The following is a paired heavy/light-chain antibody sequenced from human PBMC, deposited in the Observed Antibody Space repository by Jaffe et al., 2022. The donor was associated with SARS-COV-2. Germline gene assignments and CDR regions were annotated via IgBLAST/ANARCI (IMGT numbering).Light chain of an antibody. CDR3: AARDDDQVGV. J-gene: IGLJ1*01. CDR2: RNN. CDR1: SSNFANNY. V-gene: IGLV1-47*01. Sequence: QSVLTQPPSVSGTPGQRVTISCSGSSSNFANNYVYWYQQLPGTTPKLLILRNNERPSGVPDRFSGSKSGTSASLAIRGLRSEDEADYYCAARDDDQVGVFGAGTKVSVL.
Heavy chain of an antibody. CDR2: VIPFSGTP. CDR3: ARDLFGYNNDRDY. D-gene: IGHD4-4*01. Sequence: QVQLVQSGAEVKKLGSSVKVSCKASGGTFSTYSYSWVRQAPGQGLEWMGGVIPFSGTPKYAQKFHDRVKITADSSAKTVYMELNSLRSDDTAIYYCARDLFGYNNDRDYWGQGTLVTVSS. J-gene: IGHJ4*02. V-gene: IGHV1-69*06. CDR1: GGTFSTYS.